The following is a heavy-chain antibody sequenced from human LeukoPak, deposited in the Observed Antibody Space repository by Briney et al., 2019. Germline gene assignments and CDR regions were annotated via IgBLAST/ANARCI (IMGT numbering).Heavy chain of an antibody. Sequence: PGGSLRLSCVASGFMFNNYWMNWVRQAPGRGLEWVAMIKQGGSEKFYVDSVKGRFTISRDTSKNTLYLEMNSLRAEDTAMYYCVRDYNFYFDYWGQGTLVTVSS. CDR1: GFMFNNYW. CDR3: VRDYNFYFDY. D-gene: IGHD3-10*01. J-gene: IGHJ4*02. CDR2: IKQGGSEK. V-gene: IGHV3-7*01.